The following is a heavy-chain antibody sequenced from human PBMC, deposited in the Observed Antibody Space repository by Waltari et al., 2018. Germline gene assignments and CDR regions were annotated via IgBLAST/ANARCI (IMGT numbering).Heavy chain of an antibody. Sequence: EVQLVESGGGLVQPGGSLKLSCAASGFTFSGSAMHWVRQASGKGLEWVGRIRSKANSYATAYAASVKGRFTISRDDSENTAYLQMNSLKTEDTAVYYCTYYYGSGPDYWGQGTLVTVSS. CDR1: GFTFSGSA. CDR2: IRSKANSYAT. J-gene: IGHJ4*02. CDR3: TYYYGSGPDY. V-gene: IGHV3-73*02. D-gene: IGHD3-10*01.